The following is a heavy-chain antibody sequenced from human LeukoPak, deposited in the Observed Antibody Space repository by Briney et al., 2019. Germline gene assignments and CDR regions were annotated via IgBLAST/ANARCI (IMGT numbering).Heavy chain of an antibody. CDR1: GGSLNNYY. CDR2: KYTTGSS. V-gene: IGHV4-4*09. Sequence: SETLSLTCTVSGGSLNNYYWSWVRQPPGEGLEWIGYKYTTGSSNYSPTLKGRVTISEDMAQNQISLRLTSVTAADTAVYYCARTRPPAGPQYYYGMDVWSQGTPVTVSS. D-gene: IGHD2-2*01. J-gene: IGHJ6*02. CDR3: ARTRPPAGPQYYYGMDV.